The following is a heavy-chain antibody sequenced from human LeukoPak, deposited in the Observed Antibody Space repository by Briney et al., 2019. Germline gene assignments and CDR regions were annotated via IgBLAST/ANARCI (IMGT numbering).Heavy chain of an antibody. V-gene: IGHV3-9*01. CDR2: ISWNSGSI. Sequence: PGGSLRLSCAASGFTFDDYAMHWVRQAPGKGLEWVLGISWNSGSIGYADSVKGRFTISRDNAKNSLYLQMNSLRAEDTALYYCAKDKRPIAAAGTPLDAFDIWGQGTMVTVSS. D-gene: IGHD6-13*01. J-gene: IGHJ3*02. CDR3: AKDKRPIAAAGTPLDAFDI. CDR1: GFTFDDYA.